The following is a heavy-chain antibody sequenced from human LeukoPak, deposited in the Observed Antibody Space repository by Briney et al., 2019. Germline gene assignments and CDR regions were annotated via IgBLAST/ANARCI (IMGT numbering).Heavy chain of an antibody. D-gene: IGHD2-2*01. CDR1: GGTFSSYA. CDR2: INPNSGGT. Sequence: ASVKVSCKASGGTFSSYAISWVRQAPGQGLEWMGWINPNSGGTNYAQKFQGRVTMTRDTSISTAYMELSRLRSDDTAVYYCASLFGYQLQHDAFDIWGQGTMVTVSS. J-gene: IGHJ3*02. V-gene: IGHV1-2*02. CDR3: ASLFGYQLQHDAFDI.